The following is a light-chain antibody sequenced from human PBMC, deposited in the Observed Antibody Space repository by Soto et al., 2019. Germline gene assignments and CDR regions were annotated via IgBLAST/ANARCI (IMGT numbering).Light chain of an antibody. CDR2: EVN. CDR1: SSDVGSYNY. V-gene: IGLV2-8*01. Sequence: QSALTQPPSASGSPGQSVTISCTGTSSDVGSYNYVSWYQQHPGKAPTLMIYEVNKRPSGVPDRFSGSQSGNTASLNVSGLHAEDEADFYCSSYAGSNVVFGGGTKLTVL. J-gene: IGLJ2*01. CDR3: SSYAGSNVV.